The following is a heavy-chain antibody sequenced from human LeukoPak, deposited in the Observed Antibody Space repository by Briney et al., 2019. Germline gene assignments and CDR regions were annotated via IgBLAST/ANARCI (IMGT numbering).Heavy chain of an antibody. V-gene: IGHV3-33*01. D-gene: IGHD3-9*01. CDR3: ARARGENDILTGYPRAFDI. CDR1: GFTFSSYG. CDR2: IWYDGSNK. J-gene: IGHJ3*02. Sequence: GGSLRLSCAASGFTFSSYGMHWVRQAPGKGLEWVAVIWYDGSNKYYADSVKGRFTISRDNSKNTLYLQMNSLRAEDTAVYYCARARGENDILTGYPRAFDIWGQGTMVTVSS.